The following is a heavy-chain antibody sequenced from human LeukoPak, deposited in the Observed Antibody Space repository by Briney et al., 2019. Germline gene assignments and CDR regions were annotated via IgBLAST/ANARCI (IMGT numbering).Heavy chain of an antibody. D-gene: IGHD4-17*01. J-gene: IGHJ3*02. Sequence: SETLSLTCTVSGGSISTHYWTWIRQPAGKGLEWIGRIYTSGSTNYNPSLKSRVTMSVDTSKNQFSLKLSSVTAADTAVYYCASVAYGDAFDIWGQGTMVTVSS. CDR1: GGSISTHY. V-gene: IGHV4-4*07. CDR3: ASVAYGDAFDI. CDR2: IYTSGST.